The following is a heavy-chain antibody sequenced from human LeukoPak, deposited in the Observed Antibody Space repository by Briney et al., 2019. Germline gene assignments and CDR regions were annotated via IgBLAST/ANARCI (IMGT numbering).Heavy chain of an antibody. CDR1: GYSISSGYY. Sequence: SETLSLTCTVSGYSISSGYYWGWIRQPPGKGLEWIGSIYHSGSTYYNPSLKSRVTISVDTSKNQFSLKLSSVTAADTAVYYCARAHIAVALSPDFDYWGQGTLVTVSS. V-gene: IGHV4-38-2*02. CDR3: ARAHIAVALSPDFDY. D-gene: IGHD6-19*01. J-gene: IGHJ4*02. CDR2: IYHSGST.